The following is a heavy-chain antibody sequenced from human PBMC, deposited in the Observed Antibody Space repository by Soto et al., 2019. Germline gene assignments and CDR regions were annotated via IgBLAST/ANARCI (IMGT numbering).Heavy chain of an antibody. Sequence: VQLVQSRAEVKKPGKSLRISCKGSGYSFTSHWISWVRQMPGKGLEWMGRIDPSDSYTSYSPSFQGHVTISADKSISTVYLQWSSLKASDTAMYYCARGDTALSYWYFDLWGRGTLVTVSS. CDR2: IDPSDSYT. V-gene: IGHV5-10-1*01. J-gene: IGHJ2*01. D-gene: IGHD5-18*01. CDR1: GYSFTSHW. CDR3: ARGDTALSYWYFDL.